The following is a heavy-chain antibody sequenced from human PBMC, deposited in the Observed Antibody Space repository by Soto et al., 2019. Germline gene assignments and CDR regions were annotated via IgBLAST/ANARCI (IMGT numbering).Heavy chain of an antibody. CDR1: GFSFSADGVG. CDR3: AHAFGVTSWPNDAFDV. Sequence: HITLKESGPTLVKPTQTLTLTCIFSGFSFSADGVGVGWIRQPPGKTLEWLALIYWDDDTRYRPSLKSRLTITKDSSKNQVVLTMTNMDPLDTATYYCAHAFGVTSWPNDAFDVWGQGTVVTVSS. V-gene: IGHV2-5*02. J-gene: IGHJ3*01. D-gene: IGHD3-16*01. CDR2: IYWDDDT.